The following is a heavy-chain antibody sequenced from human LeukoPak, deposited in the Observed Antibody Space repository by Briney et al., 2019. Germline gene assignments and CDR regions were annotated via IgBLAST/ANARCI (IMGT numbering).Heavy chain of an antibody. CDR3: ARDYSRPRDAFDI. CDR2: ISYDGSNK. D-gene: IGHD2-15*01. CDR1: GFTFSSYA. V-gene: IGHV3-30-3*01. Sequence: PGRSLRLSCAASGFTFSSYAMHWVRQAPGKGLEWVAVISYDGSNKYYADSVKGRFTISRDNSKNTLYLQMNSLRAEDTAVYYCARDYSRPRDAFDIWGQGTMVTVSS. J-gene: IGHJ3*02.